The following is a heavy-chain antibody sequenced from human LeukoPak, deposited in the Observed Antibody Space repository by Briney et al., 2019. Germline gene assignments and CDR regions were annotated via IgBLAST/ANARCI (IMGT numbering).Heavy chain of an antibody. Sequence: SDTLSLTCTVSGGSISTYYWTWIRQPPGKGLEWIGYSHYTGSTNYNPSLKSRVTISVDTSKNQFSLKLNSVTAADTALYYCARAPRGESDAASGFYGMDVWGQGTTVTVSS. CDR1: GGSISTYY. CDR3: ARAPRGESDAASGFYGMDV. V-gene: IGHV4-59*07. D-gene: IGHD3-22*01. J-gene: IGHJ6*02. CDR2: SHYTGST.